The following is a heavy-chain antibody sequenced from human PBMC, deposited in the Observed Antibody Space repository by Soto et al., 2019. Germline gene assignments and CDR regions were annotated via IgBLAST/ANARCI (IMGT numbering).Heavy chain of an antibody. J-gene: IGHJ4*02. CDR2: ISYDGSNK. D-gene: IGHD4-17*01. CDR3: ANPALYGGNSWIDY. CDR1: GFTFSSYG. V-gene: IGHV3-30*18. Sequence: GGSLRLSCAASGFTFSSYGMHWVRQAPGKGLEWVAVISYDGSNKYYADSVKGRFTISRDNSKNTLYLQMNSLRAEDTAVYYCANPALYGGNSWIDYWGQGTLVTVSS.